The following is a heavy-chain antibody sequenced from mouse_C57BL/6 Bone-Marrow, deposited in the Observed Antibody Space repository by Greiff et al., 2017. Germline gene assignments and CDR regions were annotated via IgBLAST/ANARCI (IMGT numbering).Heavy chain of an antibody. J-gene: IGHJ4*01. CDR2: IHPNSGST. V-gene: IGHV1-64*01. D-gene: IGHD1-1*01. CDR3: ARGYGSIYYYAMDY. CDR1: GYTFTSYW. Sequence: QVQLQQPGAELVKPGASVKLSCKASGYTFTSYWMHWVKQRPGQGLEWIGMIHPNSGSTNYNEKFKSKATLTVDKSSSTAYMQLSSLTSEDSAVDYCARGYGSIYYYAMDYWGQGTSVTVSS.